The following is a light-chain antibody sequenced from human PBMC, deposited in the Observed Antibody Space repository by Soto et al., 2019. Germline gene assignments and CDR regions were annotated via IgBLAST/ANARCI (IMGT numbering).Light chain of an antibody. CDR1: QSISTY. CDR3: QQSYSTRLIT. J-gene: IGKJ5*01. CDR2: AAS. Sequence: DIQMTQSPSSLSASVGDRVTITCRASQSISTYLNWSQQKQGKDPKLLIYAASDLQIGVPSRFSGSRSGTDFDLSISSLQPEDFATYYCQQSYSTRLITLGQVTRLAIK. V-gene: IGKV1-39*01.